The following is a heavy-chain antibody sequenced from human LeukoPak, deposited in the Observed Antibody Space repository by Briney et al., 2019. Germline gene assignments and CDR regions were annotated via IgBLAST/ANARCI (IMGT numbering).Heavy chain of an antibody. D-gene: IGHD2-2*02. J-gene: IGHJ4*02. CDR2: IYYSGST. V-gene: IGHV4-39*07. CDR3: ARSSTSCYNGDCYSHPADY. CDR1: GGSISSSSYY. Sequence: SETLSLTCTVSGGSISSSSYYWGWIRQPPGKGLEWIGSIYYSGSTYYNPSLKSRVTISVDTPKNQFSLKLSSVTAADTAVYYCARSSTSCYNGDCYSHPADYWGQGTLVTVSS.